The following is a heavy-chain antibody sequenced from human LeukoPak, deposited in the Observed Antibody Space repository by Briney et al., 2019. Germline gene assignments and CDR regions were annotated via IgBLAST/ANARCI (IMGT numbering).Heavy chain of an antibody. CDR3: ARGYGPDV. Sequence: PSQTPSLTCTVSGGSISSYYWSWIRQPPGKGLEWIGYIYYSGSTNYNPSLKSRVTISVDTSKNQFSLKLSSVTAADTAVYYCARGYGPDVWGKGTTVTVSS. D-gene: IGHD3-16*01. CDR2: IYYSGST. V-gene: IGHV4-59*01. CDR1: GGSISSYY. J-gene: IGHJ6*04.